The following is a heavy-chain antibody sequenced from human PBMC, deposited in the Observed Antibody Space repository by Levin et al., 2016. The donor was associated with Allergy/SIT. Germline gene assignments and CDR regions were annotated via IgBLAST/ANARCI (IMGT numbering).Heavy chain of an antibody. CDR2: ISAYNGNT. CDR3: ARDSRVGAYFGMDV. Sequence: WVRQAPGQGLEWMGWISAYNGNTNYAQKLQGRVTMTTDTSTSTAYMELRSLRSDDTAVYYCARDSRVGAYFGMDVWGQGTTVTVSS. V-gene: IGHV1-18*01. J-gene: IGHJ6*02. D-gene: IGHD1-26*01.